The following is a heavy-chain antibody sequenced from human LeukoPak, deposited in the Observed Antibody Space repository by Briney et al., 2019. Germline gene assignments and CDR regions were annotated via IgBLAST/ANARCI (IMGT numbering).Heavy chain of an antibody. J-gene: IGHJ4*02. V-gene: IGHV1-69*01. D-gene: IGHD6-6*01. CDR3: SRGGYSSSFDS. CDR1: GCSFSGSS. CDR2: ITPILGST. Sequence: SVTVSCKASGCSFSGSSLRWVRQAPGQGPEWMGAITPILGSTKYAQKFRARVTLTADESSATAYMELSGLPSADTAVYFLSRGGYSSSFDSWGQGTQITVSS.